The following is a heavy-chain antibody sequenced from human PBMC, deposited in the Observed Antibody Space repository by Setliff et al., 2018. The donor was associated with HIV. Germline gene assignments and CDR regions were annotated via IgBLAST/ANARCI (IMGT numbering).Heavy chain of an antibody. CDR3: VRPSFGIGGGSMFDS. J-gene: IGHJ4*02. D-gene: IGHD3-3*01. V-gene: IGHV4-38-2*01. CDR2: IHHSGTT. Sequence: SETLSLTCAVSGYSISSGYFWGWIRQPPGKGLEWIGSIHHSGTTYYNPSLKSRVTLSVGTSKRQFFLNLSSATTADTAMYYCVRPSFGIGGGSMFDSWGQGIVVTV. CDR1: GYSISSGYF.